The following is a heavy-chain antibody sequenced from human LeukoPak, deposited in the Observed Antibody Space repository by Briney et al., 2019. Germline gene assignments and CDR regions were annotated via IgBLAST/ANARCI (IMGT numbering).Heavy chain of an antibody. CDR2: IRSSSSTI. Sequence: GGSLRLSRAASGFTFSSYGMHWVRQAPGKGLEWVSYIRSSSSTIYYADSVKGRFTISRDNAKNSLYLQMNSLRAEDTAVYYCARGGYYDSSGPFSDWGQGTLVTVSS. D-gene: IGHD3-22*01. V-gene: IGHV3-48*04. J-gene: IGHJ4*02. CDR3: ARGGYYDSSGPFSD. CDR1: GFTFSSYG.